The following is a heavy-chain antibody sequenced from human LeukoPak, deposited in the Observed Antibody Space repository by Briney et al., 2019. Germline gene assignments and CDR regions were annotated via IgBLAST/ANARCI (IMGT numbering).Heavy chain of an antibody. CDR2: ISGGGGTT. D-gene: IGHD3-22*01. CDR1: GFTFSSYP. J-gene: IGHJ4*02. Sequence: GGSLRLSCAASGFTFSSYPMTWVRQVPGKGLEWVSAISGGGGTTYYADSVKGRFTISRDNAKNTLYLQMNSLRAEDTAVYYCARVSRDYYDSSVEDYWGQGTLVTVSS. V-gene: IGHV3-23*01. CDR3: ARVSRDYYDSSVEDY.